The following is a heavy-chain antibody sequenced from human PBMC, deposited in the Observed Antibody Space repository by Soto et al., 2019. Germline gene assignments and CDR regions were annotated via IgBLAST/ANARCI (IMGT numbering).Heavy chain of an antibody. V-gene: IGHV4-30-4*01. J-gene: IGHJ5*02. CDR3: ARQGFGEFSSYGFDL. Sequence: PGKGLEWIGYIYYSGSTYYNPSLNSRVTISVDTSKNPCPLKLSSVTAADTAVYYCARQGFGEFSSYGFDLRGQGTLVSV. CDR2: IYYSGST. D-gene: IGHD3-10*01.